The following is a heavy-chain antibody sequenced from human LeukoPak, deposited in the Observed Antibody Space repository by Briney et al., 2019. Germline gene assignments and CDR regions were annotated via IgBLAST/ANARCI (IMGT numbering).Heavy chain of an antibody. J-gene: IGHJ4*02. CDR2: TQGKAAGGTT. V-gene: IGHV3-15*01. CDR1: GFSFSNAW. Sequence: PGGSLRLSCAASGFSFSNAWMSWVRQAPGKGLEWVGRTQGKAAGGTTEYAAPVKGRFIISKDDSKNTLYLQMNSLKTEDTTVYYCTTEWELGFDHWGQGILVTVSS. D-gene: IGHD1-26*01. CDR3: TTEWELGFDH.